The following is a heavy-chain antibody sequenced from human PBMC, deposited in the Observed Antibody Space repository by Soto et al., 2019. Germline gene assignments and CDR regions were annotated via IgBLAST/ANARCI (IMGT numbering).Heavy chain of an antibody. Sequence: QVRLVQSGPEVKSPGASVKVSCQTSGYTFADYSIHWVRRAPGQGLEYMGHIDPSTGTSDFAQTLQGRNSTTTDASTSTVYIELNNLRSADTALYYCARLSRMTFIVNWGQGTLVTVSS. J-gene: IGHJ4*02. CDR2: IDPSTGTS. V-gene: IGHV1-2*06. CDR1: GYTFADYS. CDR3: ARLSRMTFIVN. D-gene: IGHD2-21*02.